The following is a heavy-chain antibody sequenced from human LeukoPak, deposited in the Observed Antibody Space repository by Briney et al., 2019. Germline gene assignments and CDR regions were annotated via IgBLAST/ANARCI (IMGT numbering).Heavy chain of an antibody. J-gene: IGHJ3*02. V-gene: IGHV4-31*03. CDR1: GGSIISDNHF. CDR2: IHHSGRA. D-gene: IGHD1-26*01. CDR3: AREVNRPTDADAFDI. Sequence: SQTLSLTCTVSGGSIISDNHFWSWIRQHPGKDLEWHGYIHHSGRAFYSPSLESRLTISLDTSKNQFSLKLNSVIGADTAVYYCAREVNRPTDADAFDIWGQGTMVTVSS.